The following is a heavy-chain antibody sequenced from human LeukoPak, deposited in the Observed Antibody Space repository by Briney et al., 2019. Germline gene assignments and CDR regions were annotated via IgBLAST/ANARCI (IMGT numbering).Heavy chain of an antibody. CDR1: GGSISSYY. J-gene: IGHJ6*02. V-gene: IGHV4-59*01. Sequence: SETLSLTCTVSGGSISSYYWNWIRQPPGRGLEWIGCTYYSGSTNSNPSLKSRVTISVSTSKNQVSLKLSSVTAADTAVYHCARGSLNPKIGSTYGPAVMDVWGQGTTVTVFS. D-gene: IGHD5-18*01. CDR2: TYYSGST. CDR3: ARGSLNPKIGSTYGPAVMDV.